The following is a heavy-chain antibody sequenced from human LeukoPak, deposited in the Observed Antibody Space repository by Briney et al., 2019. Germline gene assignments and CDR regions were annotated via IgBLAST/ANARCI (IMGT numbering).Heavy chain of an antibody. Sequence: SVKVSCKASEGNFNNFAVTWVRQAPGQGLVWVGRIIPLSGTANFAQEFQGRVSITADKSTSTAYMELRSLRSEDTAVYYCARDSGHAVLVPRGFDIWGQGTMVTVSS. CDR3: ARDSGHAVLVPRGFDI. V-gene: IGHV1-69*06. J-gene: IGHJ3*02. CDR1: EGNFNNFA. CDR2: IIPLSGTA. D-gene: IGHD2-8*02.